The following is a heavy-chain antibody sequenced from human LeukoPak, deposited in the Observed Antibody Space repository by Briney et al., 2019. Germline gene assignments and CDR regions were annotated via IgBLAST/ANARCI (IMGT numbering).Heavy chain of an antibody. Sequence: GGSLRLSCVASEFNVSNNYMSWVRHALGKGLGRVSVMYGSGATYYAASMNGRFTTSRDNSKNTLYLQMNSLRGDDTAVYYCARFYGGFANHWHFDLWGRGTLVTVSS. CDR3: ARFYGGFANHWHFDL. CDR1: EFNVSNNY. V-gene: IGHV3-53*01. D-gene: IGHD4-23*01. J-gene: IGHJ2*01. CDR2: MYGSGAT.